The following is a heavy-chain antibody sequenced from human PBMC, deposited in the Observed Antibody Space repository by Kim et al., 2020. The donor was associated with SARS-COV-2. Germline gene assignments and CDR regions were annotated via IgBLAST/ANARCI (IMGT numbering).Heavy chain of an antibody. V-gene: IGHV3-30*18. Sequence: GGSLRLSCAASGFIFSSYGMHWVRQAPGKGLEWVAVISYDGSNKYYAESVKGRFTISRDNSKNTLYLQMNSLRAEDTAVYHCAKDGHSSGPYYFDYWGQG. CDR2: ISYDGSNK. D-gene: IGHD6-19*01. J-gene: IGHJ4*02. CDR3: AKDGHSSGPYYFDY. CDR1: GFIFSSYG.